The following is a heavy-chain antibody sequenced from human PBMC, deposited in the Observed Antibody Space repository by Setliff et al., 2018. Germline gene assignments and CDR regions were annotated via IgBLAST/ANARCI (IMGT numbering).Heavy chain of an antibody. Sequence: GGSLRLSCAASGSTFGDHFMDWVRQPPGKGLEWLGRIKNKVNTFSTRYASSVNGSFSISRDDSQCSLYLQMNSLKSEDTAVYYCAKDSSGWPHSLISYFQHWGQGTLVTVSS. CDR3: AKDSSGWPHSLISYFQH. CDR2: IKNKVNTFST. J-gene: IGHJ1*01. CDR1: GSTFGDHF. V-gene: IGHV3-72*01. D-gene: IGHD6-19*01.